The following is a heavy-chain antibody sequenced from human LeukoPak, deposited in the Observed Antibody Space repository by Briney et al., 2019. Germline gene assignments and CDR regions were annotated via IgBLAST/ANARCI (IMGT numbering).Heavy chain of an antibody. Sequence: GGSLRLSCVASGSTFKNYVMNWVRRAPGKGLEWLATIYGSGVSISYADSVKGRFTISRDNSNNTLYLQMNSLRAEDTAMYYCAKDLGWELPAEAYWGQGILVTVSS. CDR3: AKDLGWELPAEAY. V-gene: IGHV3-23*01. CDR1: GSTFKNYV. D-gene: IGHD1-26*01. J-gene: IGHJ4*02. CDR2: IYGSGVSI.